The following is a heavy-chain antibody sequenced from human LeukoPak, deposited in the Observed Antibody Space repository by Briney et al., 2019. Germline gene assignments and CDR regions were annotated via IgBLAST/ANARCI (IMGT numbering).Heavy chain of an antibody. CDR2: IYYTGST. CDR1: GGSVSDYY. V-gene: IGHV4-59*02. CDR3: ASRKLGNDY. Sequence: SETLSLTCTVSGGSVSDYYWSWIRRSPGKGREWIGYIYYTGSTSYNPSLRSRVTMSADTSKNQFSLRLSSVTAADTAVYYCASRKLGNDYWGQGTLVTVSS. J-gene: IGHJ4*02. D-gene: IGHD7-27*01.